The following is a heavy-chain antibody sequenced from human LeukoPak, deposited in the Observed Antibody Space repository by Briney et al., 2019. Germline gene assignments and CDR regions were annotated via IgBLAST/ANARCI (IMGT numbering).Heavy chain of an antibody. V-gene: IGHV3-21*01. Sequence: GGSLRLSCAASGFTFSSYSINWVRQAPGKGLEWVSSISSSSSYIYYADSLKGRFTISRDNAKNSLYLQMNSLRAADTAVYYCARDLGYCSGGSCYYYGMDVWGQGTTVTVSS. D-gene: IGHD2-15*01. CDR1: GFTFSSYS. CDR3: ARDLGYCSGGSCYYYGMDV. CDR2: ISSSSSYI. J-gene: IGHJ6*02.